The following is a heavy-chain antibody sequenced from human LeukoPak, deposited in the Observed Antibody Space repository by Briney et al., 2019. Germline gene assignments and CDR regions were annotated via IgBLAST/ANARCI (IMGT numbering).Heavy chain of an antibody. CDR3: ARALSSGYYLNWFDP. Sequence: SETLSLTYTVSGGSISSYYWSWIRQPAGKGLEWIGRIYTSGSTNYNPSLKSRVTMSVDTSKNQFSLKLSSVTAADTAVYYCARALSSGYYLNWFDPWGQGTLVTVSS. CDR2: IYTSGST. CDR1: GGSISSYY. D-gene: IGHD3-22*01. V-gene: IGHV4-4*07. J-gene: IGHJ5*02.